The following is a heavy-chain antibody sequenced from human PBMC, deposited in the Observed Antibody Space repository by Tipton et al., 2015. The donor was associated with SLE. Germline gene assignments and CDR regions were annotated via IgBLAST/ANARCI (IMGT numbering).Heavy chain of an antibody. Sequence: TLSLTCTVSGGSISSSSYYWGWIRQPPGKGLEWIGSIYHTGSTYYNPSLKSRVTISVDTSKNQFSLKLSSVTAADTAVYYCARDDYGGNTDWGGVWYFDYWGQGTLVTVSS. CDR2: IYHTGST. J-gene: IGHJ4*02. CDR1: GGSISSSSYY. CDR3: ARDDYGGNTDWGGVWYFDY. D-gene: IGHD4-23*01. V-gene: IGHV4-39*07.